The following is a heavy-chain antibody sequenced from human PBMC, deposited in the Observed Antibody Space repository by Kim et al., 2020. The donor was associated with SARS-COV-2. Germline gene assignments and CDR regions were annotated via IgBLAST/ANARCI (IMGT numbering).Heavy chain of an antibody. CDR3: ARVSTGYRLYYFDY. V-gene: IGHV3-48*02. J-gene: IGHJ4*02. CDR2: IYSAGTTT. CDR1: GFTFSSYS. Sequence: GGSLRLSCAASGFTFSSYSMIWVRQAPGKGLEWLSYIYSAGTTTYYADSVKGRFIISRDDAKNSVYLQMNSLSDEDTAVYFCARVSTGYRLYYFDYWGQGTLVTVSS. D-gene: IGHD3-22*01.